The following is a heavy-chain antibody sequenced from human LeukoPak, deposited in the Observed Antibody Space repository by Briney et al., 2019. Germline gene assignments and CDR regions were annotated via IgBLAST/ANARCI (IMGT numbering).Heavy chain of an antibody. CDR1: GYSFTNYW. CDR3: ARRIIIGDYFDS. Sequence: GESLKISCKGFGYSFTNYWIGWVRQMPGKGLEWMGSIFPSDSDTRYSPSFQGQVTISADKSTRTAYLQWNSLKASDTAIYYCARRIIIGDYFDSWGQGTLVTVSS. CDR2: IFPSDSDT. J-gene: IGHJ4*02. V-gene: IGHV5-51*01. D-gene: IGHD3-16*01.